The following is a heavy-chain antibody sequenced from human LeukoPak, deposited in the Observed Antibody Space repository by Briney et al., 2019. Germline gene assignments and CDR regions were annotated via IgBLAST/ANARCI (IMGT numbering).Heavy chain of an antibody. CDR3: ARVRDSSGYDYYYYMDV. Sequence: SETLSLTCTVSGGSISSDYWSWIRQPPGKGLEWIGYIYYSGSTNYNPSLKSRVTISVDTSKNQFSLKLSSVTAADTAVYYCARVRDSSGYDYYYYMDVWGKGTTVSVSS. J-gene: IGHJ6*03. CDR2: IYYSGST. CDR1: GGSISSDY. V-gene: IGHV4-59*01. D-gene: IGHD3-22*01.